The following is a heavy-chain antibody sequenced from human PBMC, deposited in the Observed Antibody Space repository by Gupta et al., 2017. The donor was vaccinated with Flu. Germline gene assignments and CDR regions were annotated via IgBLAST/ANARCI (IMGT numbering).Heavy chain of an antibody. Sequence: QHPVKGLEWIGYIDYRGSTYYNPSLRGRLTRSVDTSKNHFSLKLSSVTAADTAVYHCARGRYCGGDCYSGIDYWGQGTLVTVSS. J-gene: IGHJ4*02. V-gene: IGHV4-31*02. D-gene: IGHD2-21*02. CDR2: IDYRGST. CDR3: ARGRYCGGDCYSGIDY.